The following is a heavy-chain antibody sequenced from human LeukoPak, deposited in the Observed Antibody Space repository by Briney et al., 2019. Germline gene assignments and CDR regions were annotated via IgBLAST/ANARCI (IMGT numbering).Heavy chain of an antibody. J-gene: IGHJ6*02. D-gene: IGHD3-22*01. Sequence: GGSLRLSCAASGFSFSNYGMHWVRQAPGKGLEWVAVISYDGSNKYYADSVKGRFTISRDNSKNTLYLQMNSLRAEDTAVYYCAKVLQVVVDNYYYGMDVWGQGTTVTVSS. V-gene: IGHV3-30*18. CDR3: AKVLQVVVDNYYYGMDV. CDR1: GFSFSNYG. CDR2: ISYDGSNK.